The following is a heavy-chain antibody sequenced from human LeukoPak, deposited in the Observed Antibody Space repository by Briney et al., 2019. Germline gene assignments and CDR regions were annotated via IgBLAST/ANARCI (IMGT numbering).Heavy chain of an antibody. CDR2: IYPGDSDT. D-gene: IGHD1-26*01. CDR1: GYSFTSYW. V-gene: IGHV5-51*01. CDR3: ARQEGAAAGIVGVDY. Sequence: SGESLKISCKGSGYSFTSYWIGWVRQMPGKGLEWMGIIYPGDSDTRYSPSFQGQVTISADKSISTAYLQWSSLKAPDTAMYYCARQEGAAAGIVGVDYWGQGTLVTVSS. J-gene: IGHJ4*02.